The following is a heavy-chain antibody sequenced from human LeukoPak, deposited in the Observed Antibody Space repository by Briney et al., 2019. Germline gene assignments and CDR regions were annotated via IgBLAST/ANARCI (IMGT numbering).Heavy chain of an antibody. CDR3: ARNIAAAGISWFDP. CDR1: GGSISSYY. J-gene: IGHJ5*02. CDR2: IYYSGST. V-gene: IGHV4-59*01. Sequence: SETLSLTRTVSGGSISSYYWSWIRQPPGKGLEWIGYIYYSGSTNYNPSLKSRVTISVDTSKNQFSLKLSSVTAADTAVYYCARNIAAAGISWFDPWGQGTLVTVSS. D-gene: IGHD6-13*01.